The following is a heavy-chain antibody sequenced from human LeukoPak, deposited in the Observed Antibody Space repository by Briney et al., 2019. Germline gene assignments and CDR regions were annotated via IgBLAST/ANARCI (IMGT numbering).Heavy chain of an antibody. CDR1: GYSFSNYG. CDR2: ISALNGAT. D-gene: IGHD2-21*02. Sequence: VASVKVSCKASGYSFSNYGITWVRQAPGQGLEWMGWISALNGATNYAQRLRGRVTLTADTSTSTAYMELRSLRSDDTAVYYCAREACAHCMLDFWGQGTLITVSS. J-gene: IGHJ4*02. CDR3: AREACAHCMLDF. V-gene: IGHV1-18*01.